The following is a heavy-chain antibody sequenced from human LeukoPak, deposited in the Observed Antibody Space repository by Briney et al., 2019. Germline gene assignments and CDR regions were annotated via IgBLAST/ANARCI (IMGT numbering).Heavy chain of an antibody. CDR2: INPNNGGT. CDR1: GYNFIGYS. J-gene: IGHJ4*02. D-gene: IGHD6-19*01. V-gene: IGHV1-2*02. Sequence: ASVKVSCKASGYNFIGYSMNWVRQAPGQGLEWMGWINPNNGGTNYAQNFQGRVTMTRDTSISTVYMELSRLRSDDTAVYYCARSAVAGTDYWGQGTLVTVSS. CDR3: ARSAVAGTDY.